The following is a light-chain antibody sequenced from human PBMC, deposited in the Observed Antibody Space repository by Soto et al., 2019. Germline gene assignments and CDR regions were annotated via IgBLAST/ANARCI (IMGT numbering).Light chain of an antibody. J-gene: IGKJ4*01. CDR2: GAS. Sequence: EIVLTQSPGTRSLSPGERATLSCRASQSVSSSYLAWYQQKPGQAPRLLIYGASSSATGIPDRFSGSGSGTDFTITISRLEPEDFALYYCQQYGRAPVTLGGGTKVESK. CDR3: QQYGRAPVT. CDR1: QSVSSSY. V-gene: IGKV3-20*01.